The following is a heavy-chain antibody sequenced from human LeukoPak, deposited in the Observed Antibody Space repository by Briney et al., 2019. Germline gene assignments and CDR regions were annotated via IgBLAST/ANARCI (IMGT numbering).Heavy chain of an antibody. D-gene: IGHD1-26*01. J-gene: IGHJ4*02. CDR2: ISAYNGNT. V-gene: IGHV1-18*01. CDR3: ASGIVGAVDY. CDR1: GYTFTSYG. Sequence: ASVKVSCKASGYTFTSYGISWVRQAPGQGLEWMGWISAYNGNTNYAQKFQGRVTITADESTSTAYMELSSLRSEDTAVYYCASGIVGAVDYWGQGTLVTVSS.